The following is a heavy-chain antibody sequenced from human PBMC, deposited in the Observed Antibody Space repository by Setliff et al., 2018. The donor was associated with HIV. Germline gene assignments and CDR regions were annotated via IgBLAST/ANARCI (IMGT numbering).Heavy chain of an antibody. V-gene: IGHV1-46*01. D-gene: IGHD6-19*01. CDR3: ARDSSTGWFSADY. CDR1: GYTFTSYY. J-gene: IGHJ4*02. CDR2: IHPSTGNT. Sequence: GASVKVSCKASGYTFTSYYMHWVRQAPGQGLEWMGLIHPSTGNTYYTQKFQGRVTWTRDTSTSTVYMELSSLRSEDTAVCYCARDSSTGWFSADYWGQGTLVTVSS.